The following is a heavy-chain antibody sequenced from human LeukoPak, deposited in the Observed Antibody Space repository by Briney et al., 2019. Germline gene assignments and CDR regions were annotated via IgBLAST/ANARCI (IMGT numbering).Heavy chain of an antibody. CDR3: ASKLTSGY. J-gene: IGHJ4*02. V-gene: IGHV3-66*01. CDR2: IYSGGTT. CDR1: GLTVTSNY. Sequence: PGGSLRLSCVVSGLTVTSNYMSWVRQAPGKGLEWVSVIYSGGTTNYADSVKGRFTVYRDNSKNTLYLQMNSLRAEDTAVYYCASKLTSGYWGQGTLVTVSS. D-gene: IGHD4-17*01.